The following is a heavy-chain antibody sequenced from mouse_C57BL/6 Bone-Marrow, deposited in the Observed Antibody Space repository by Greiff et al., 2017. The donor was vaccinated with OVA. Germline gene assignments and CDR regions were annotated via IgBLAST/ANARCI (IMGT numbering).Heavy chain of an antibody. CDR1: GYTFTDYY. J-gene: IGHJ3*01. Sequence: VQLQQSGPELVKPGASVKISCKASGYTFTDYYMNWVKQSHGKSLEWIGDINPNNGGTSYNQKFKGKATLTVDKSSSTAYMELRSLTSEDSAVYYCARGYDPFAYWGQGTLVTVSA. D-gene: IGHD2-3*01. CDR2: INPNNGGT. CDR3: ARGYDPFAY. V-gene: IGHV1-26*01.